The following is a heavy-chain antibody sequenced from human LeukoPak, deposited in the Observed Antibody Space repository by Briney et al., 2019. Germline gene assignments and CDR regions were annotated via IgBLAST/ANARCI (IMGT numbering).Heavy chain of an antibody. D-gene: IGHD6-19*01. CDR2: IYYSGST. V-gene: IGHV4-61*01. CDR1: GDSVSSGSYY. CDR3: ARIAVSSGWGYFDY. J-gene: IGHJ4*02. Sequence: SETLSLTCTISGDSVSSGSYYWSWIRQPPGKGLEWIGYIYYSGSTNYNPSLKSRVTISVDTSKNQFSLKLSSVTAADTAVYYCARIAVSSGWGYFDYWGQGTLVTASS.